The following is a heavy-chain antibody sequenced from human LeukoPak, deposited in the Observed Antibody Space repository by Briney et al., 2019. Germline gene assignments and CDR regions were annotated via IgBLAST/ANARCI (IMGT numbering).Heavy chain of an antibody. Sequence: ASVKVSCKASGYTFTGYYMHWVRQAPGQGLEWMGWINPNSGGTNYAQKFQGRVTMTRDTSISTAYMELSRLRSDDTAVYYCARDWGVATIRWFDPWGQGTLVTVSS. J-gene: IGHJ5*02. D-gene: IGHD5-12*01. V-gene: IGHV1-2*02. CDR2: INPNSGGT. CDR1: GYTFTGYY. CDR3: ARDWGVATIRWFDP.